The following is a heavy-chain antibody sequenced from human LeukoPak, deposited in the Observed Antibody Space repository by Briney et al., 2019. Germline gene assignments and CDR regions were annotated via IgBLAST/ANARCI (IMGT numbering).Heavy chain of an antibody. D-gene: IGHD3-3*01. CDR1: GYTFTSYA. CDR3: ARARYETRIWPKSRYDYYYYMDV. J-gene: IGHJ6*03. V-gene: IGHV1-3*03. CDR2: INAGNGNT. Sequence: ASVKVSCKASGYTFTSYAMHWVRQAPGQRLEWMGWINAGNGNTKYSQEFQGRVTITRDTSASTAYMELSSLRSEDMAVYYCARARYETRIWPKSRYDYYYYMDVWGKGTTVTVSS.